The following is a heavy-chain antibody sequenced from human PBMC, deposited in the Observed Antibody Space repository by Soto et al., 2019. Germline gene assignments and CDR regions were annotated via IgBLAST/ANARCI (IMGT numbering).Heavy chain of an antibody. J-gene: IGHJ5*02. CDR3: ARAARVASA. Sequence: EVQLVESGGGLVQPGGSLRLSCAASGFTFSTYWMSWVRQAPGKGLEWVANIKHDGTETYYVDSVKGRFTISRDNAKNSLYLQLNSLRAEDTAMYYCARAARVASAWGQGTLVTVPS. CDR2: IKHDGTET. V-gene: IGHV3-7*03. D-gene: IGHD6-13*01. CDR1: GFTFSTYW.